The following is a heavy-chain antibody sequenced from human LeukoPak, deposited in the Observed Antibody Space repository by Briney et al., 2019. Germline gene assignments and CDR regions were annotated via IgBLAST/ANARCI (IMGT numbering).Heavy chain of an antibody. D-gene: IGHD2-21*02. J-gene: IGHJ3*02. CDR1: GYTFTNYG. Sequence: ASVKVSCKASGYTFTNYGFSWVRQAPGQGLEWMGWISDYNGNTKYVEKLQGRVTMITDTSTSTAYMELRSLRSDDTAVSYCPRQGALYSGGDCHAFDIWGQGTMVTVSS. CDR3: PRQGALYSGGDCHAFDI. CDR2: ISDYNGNT. V-gene: IGHV1-18*01.